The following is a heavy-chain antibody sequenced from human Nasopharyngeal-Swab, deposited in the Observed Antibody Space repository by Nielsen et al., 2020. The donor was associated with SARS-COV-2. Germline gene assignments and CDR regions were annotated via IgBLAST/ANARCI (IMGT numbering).Heavy chain of an antibody. Sequence: GESLKISCAASGFTLSDHYMSWIRQAPGKGLEWVSYIDTRGTHSNYADSSKGRFTISRDNAKNSLYLEMNSLRVEETAVYYGGRGHYGLDVWGQGTTVIVSS. CDR1: GFTLSDHY. CDR2: IDTRGTHS. J-gene: IGHJ6*02. V-gene: IGHV3-11*06. CDR3: GRGHYGLDV.